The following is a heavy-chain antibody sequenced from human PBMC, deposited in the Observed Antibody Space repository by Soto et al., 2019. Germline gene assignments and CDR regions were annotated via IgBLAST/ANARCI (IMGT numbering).Heavy chain of an antibody. V-gene: IGHV4-30-4*01. CDR1: GDSISTVDYF. Sequence: QVHLLESGPGLVKPSQTLSLTCSVSGDSISTVDYFWAWIRQPPGQALEYIGYIYKSTTTYYNPSVESRVAISLDTSKSQFSLTVTSVTAADTAVYFCARGRYCLTGRFFPNWFDSWGQGTLVTVSS. J-gene: IGHJ5*01. CDR3: ARGRYCLTGRFFPNWFDS. CDR2: IYKSTTT. D-gene: IGHD2-15*01.